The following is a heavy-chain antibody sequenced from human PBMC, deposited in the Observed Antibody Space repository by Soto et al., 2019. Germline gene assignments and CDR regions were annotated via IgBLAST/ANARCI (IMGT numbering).Heavy chain of an antibody. V-gene: IGHV1-2*04. CDR2: INPNSGGT. CDR3: ARGTPRYYDILTGENFDY. CDR1: GYTFTGYY. Sequence: QVQLVQSGAEVKKPGASVKVSCKASGYTFTGYYMHWVRQAPGQGLEWMGWINPNSGGTNYAQKFQGWVTMTRETSISTAYMELSRLRSDDTAVYYCARGTPRYYDILTGENFDYWGQGTLVTVSS. D-gene: IGHD3-9*01. J-gene: IGHJ4*02.